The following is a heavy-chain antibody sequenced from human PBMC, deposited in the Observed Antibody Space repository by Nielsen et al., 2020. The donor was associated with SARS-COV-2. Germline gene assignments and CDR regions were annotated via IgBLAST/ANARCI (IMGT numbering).Heavy chain of an antibody. CDR1: GFTFRNYA. J-gene: IGHJ4*02. Sequence: GESLKISCAASGFTFRNYAMSWVRQAPGKGLEWVSTISGSGGDTYYADSVKGRFTISRDNSKNTLYLQMNSLRAEDTAVYFCAKEHLVDRALIMYYFDSWGQGTLVTVSS. V-gene: IGHV3-23*01. CDR3: AKEHLVDRALIMYYFDS. D-gene: IGHD3-16*01. CDR2: ISGSGGDT.